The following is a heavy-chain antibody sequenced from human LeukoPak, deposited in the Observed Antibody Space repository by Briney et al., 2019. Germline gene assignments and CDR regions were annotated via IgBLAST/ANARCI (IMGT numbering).Heavy chain of an antibody. J-gene: IGHJ4*02. CDR1: GFSFSTTD. CDR3: AREFGGGSCNPDY. D-gene: IGHD2-15*01. V-gene: IGHV3-30*02. Sequence: GGSLRLSCVASGFSFSTTDMPWVRQIPGKGLQWVTFVRSNGINKYYADSVRGRFTVSRGNSKNTLYLQMSSLRTEDTAIYYCAREFGGGSCNPDYWGQGTLVTVSS. CDR2: VRSNGINK.